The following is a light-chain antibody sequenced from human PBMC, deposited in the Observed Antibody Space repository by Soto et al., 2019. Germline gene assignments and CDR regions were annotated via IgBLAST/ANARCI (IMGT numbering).Light chain of an antibody. CDR3: QQLNSYPFT. CDR2: AAS. J-gene: IGKJ4*01. Sequence: DIQLTQSPSFLSASVGDRVTITCRASQGISSYLAWYQQQPGKAPKLLIYAASTLQSGVPSRFSGSGSGTEFTLPLSSLQPEDFVTYYCQQLNSYPFTVGGGTNVDIK. CDR1: QGISSY. V-gene: IGKV1-9*01.